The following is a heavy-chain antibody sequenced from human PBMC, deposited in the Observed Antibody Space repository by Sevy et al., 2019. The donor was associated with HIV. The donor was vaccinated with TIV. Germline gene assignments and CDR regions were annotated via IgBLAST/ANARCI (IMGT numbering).Heavy chain of an antibody. D-gene: IGHD2-21*01. CDR2: ISSSSSTI. J-gene: IGHJ4*02. CDR1: GFTFSSYS. Sequence: GGSLRLSCAASGFTFSSYSMNWVRQAPGKGLEWVSYISSSSSTIYYADPVKGRFTISRDNDKNSLYLQMNSLRAEDTAVYYCARGLNKIDYWGQGTLVTVSS. V-gene: IGHV3-48*01. CDR3: ARGLNKIDY.